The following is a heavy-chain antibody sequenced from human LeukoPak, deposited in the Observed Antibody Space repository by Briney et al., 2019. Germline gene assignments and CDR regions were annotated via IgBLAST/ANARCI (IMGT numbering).Heavy chain of an antibody. D-gene: IGHD1-26*01. CDR1: GFTKSSTD. V-gene: IGHV3-53*01. CDR2: IFSSGDT. J-gene: IGHJ3*02. CDR3: ACEWEIQDGFDI. Sequence: PGGSLRFSFSAPGFTKSSTDLVWIRQAPGKGLEWVSLIFSSGDTHYADSVKGRFTISRNISKNTPYLQLNSLRTGLRSEYNCACEWEIQDGFDIWGQGTMVTVSS.